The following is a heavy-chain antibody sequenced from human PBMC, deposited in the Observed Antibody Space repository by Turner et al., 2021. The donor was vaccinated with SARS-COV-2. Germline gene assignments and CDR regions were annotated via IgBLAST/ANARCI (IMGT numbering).Heavy chain of an antibody. CDR3: AKVVSPYCSGGSCYSSPADY. CDR2: ISYDGSNK. D-gene: IGHD2-15*01. J-gene: IGHJ4*02. Sequence: QVQLVESGGGVVQPGRSLRLSCAASGFTFSSYGMHWVRQAPGKGLEWVAVISYDGSNKYYADSVKGRFTISRDISKSTLYLQMNSLRAEDTAVYYCAKVVSPYCSGGSCYSSPADYWGLGTLVTVSS. CDR1: GFTFSSYG. V-gene: IGHV3-30*18.